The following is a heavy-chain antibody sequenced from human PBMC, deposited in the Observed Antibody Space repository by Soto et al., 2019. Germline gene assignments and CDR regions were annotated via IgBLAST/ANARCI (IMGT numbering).Heavy chain of an antibody. D-gene: IGHD6-19*01. CDR3: ASDLAVAGSDDAFDI. CDR1: GFTFSSYG. J-gene: IGHJ3*02. Sequence: QVQLVESGGGVVQPGRSLRLSCAASGFTFSSYGMHWVRQAPGKGLEWVAVISYDGSNKYYADSVKGRFTISRDNSKNTLYLQMNSLRSEDTAVYYCASDLAVAGSDDAFDIWGQGTMVTVSS. CDR2: ISYDGSNK. V-gene: IGHV3-30*03.